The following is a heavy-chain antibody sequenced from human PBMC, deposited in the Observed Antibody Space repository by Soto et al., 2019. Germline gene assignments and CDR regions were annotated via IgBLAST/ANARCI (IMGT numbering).Heavy chain of an antibody. D-gene: IGHD6-13*01. J-gene: IGHJ4*02. Sequence: SETLSLTCTVSGGSISSYYWSWIRQPPGKGLEWIGYIYYSGSTNYNPSLKSRVTISVDTSKNQFSLKLSSVTAADTAVYYCARYNAASGTYYFDFWGQGALVTVSS. CDR2: IYYSGST. CDR3: ARYNAASGTYYFDF. CDR1: GGSISSYY. V-gene: IGHV4-59*08.